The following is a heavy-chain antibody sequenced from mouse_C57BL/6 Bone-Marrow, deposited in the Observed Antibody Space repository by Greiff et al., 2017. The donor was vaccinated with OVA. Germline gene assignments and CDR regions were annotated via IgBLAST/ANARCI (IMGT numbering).Heavy chain of an antibody. CDR3: AKAQRYAMDY. D-gene: IGHD3-2*02. Sequence: QVQLQQPGAELVKPGASVKLSCKASGYTFTSYWMHWVKQRPGQGLEWIGMIDPNSGSTNYNEKFKSKATLTVDKSSSTAYMQLSSLTSEDSAVYYCAKAQRYAMDYWGPGTSVTVSS. J-gene: IGHJ4*01. CDR2: IDPNSGST. V-gene: IGHV1-64*01. CDR1: GYTFTSYW.